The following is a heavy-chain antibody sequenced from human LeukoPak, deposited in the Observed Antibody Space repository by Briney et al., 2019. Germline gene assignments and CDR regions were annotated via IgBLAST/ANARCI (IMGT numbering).Heavy chain of an antibody. Sequence: PGGSLRLSCAASGFTFSSYAMSWVRQAPGKGLEWVAVISYDGSNKYYADSVKGRFTISRDNSKNTLYLQMNSLRAEDTAVYYCARPRSSNWNSPRGNWFDPWGQGTLVTVSS. CDR3: ARPRSSNWNSPRGNWFDP. D-gene: IGHD1-7*01. V-gene: IGHV3-30-3*01. CDR2: ISYDGSNK. CDR1: GFTFSSYA. J-gene: IGHJ5*02.